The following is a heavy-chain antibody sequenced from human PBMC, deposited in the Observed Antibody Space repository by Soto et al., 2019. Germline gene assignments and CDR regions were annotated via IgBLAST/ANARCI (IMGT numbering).Heavy chain of an antibody. CDR2: IYPGDSDT. D-gene: IGHD4-4*01. Sequence: GESLKISCKASGYTFTDYWIGWVRQLPGKGLEWMGIIYPGDSDTRYSPSFQGHVTITVDKSTSTAYLQWNTLKASDTAMYYCARHISNVRYYYYAMDVWGQGTTVTVSS. J-gene: IGHJ6*02. CDR1: GYTFTDYW. CDR3: ARHISNVRYYYYAMDV. V-gene: IGHV5-51*01.